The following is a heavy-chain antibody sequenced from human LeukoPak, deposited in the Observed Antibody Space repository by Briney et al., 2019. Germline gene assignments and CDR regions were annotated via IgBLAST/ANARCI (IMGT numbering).Heavy chain of an antibody. CDR2: IYYNGNT. J-gene: IGHJ5*02. CDR1: GGSIRSSTYY. Sequence: PSETLSLTCTVSGGSIRSSTYYWGWIRQPPGKGLEWIGSIYYNGNTYYNPSLESRVTISVDTSKNQFSLKLSSVTAADTAVYYCARDQGVVTAIPDWFDPWGQGTLVTVSS. V-gene: IGHV4-39*07. D-gene: IGHD2-21*02. CDR3: ARDQGVVTAIPDWFDP.